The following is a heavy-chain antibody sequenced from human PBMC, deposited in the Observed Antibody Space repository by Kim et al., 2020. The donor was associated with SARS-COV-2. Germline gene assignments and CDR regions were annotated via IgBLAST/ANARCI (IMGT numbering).Heavy chain of an antibody. CDR3: ARGLGSSWYIRDGGGMDV. CDR1: GFTFSSYA. CDR2: ISYDGSNK. D-gene: IGHD6-13*01. J-gene: IGHJ6*02. V-gene: IGHV3-30*04. Sequence: GGSLRLSCAASGFTFSSYAMHWVRQAPGKGLEWVAVISYDGSNKYYADSVKGRFTISRDNSKNTLYLQMNSLRAEDTAVYYCARGLGSSWYIRDGGGMDVWGQGTTVTVSS.